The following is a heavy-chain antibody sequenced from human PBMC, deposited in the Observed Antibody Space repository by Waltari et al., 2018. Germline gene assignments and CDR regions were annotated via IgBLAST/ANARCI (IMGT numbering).Heavy chain of an antibody. D-gene: IGHD6-25*01. CDR3: ARRKSGNDY. V-gene: IGHV1-69*14. J-gene: IGHJ4*02. CDR2: SSPIFGTA. CDR1: GGTFSSYA. Sequence: QVQLVQSGAEVKKPGSSVKVSCKASGGTFSSYAISWVRQAPGQGREWMGGSSPIFGTANYAQKGQGRVTITADKATSTAYMELSSLRSEDTAVYYCARRKSGNDYWGQGTLVTVSS.